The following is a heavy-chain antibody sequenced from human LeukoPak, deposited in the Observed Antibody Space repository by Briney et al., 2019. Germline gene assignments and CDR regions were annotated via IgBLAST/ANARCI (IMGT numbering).Heavy chain of an antibody. V-gene: IGHV1-69*01. J-gene: IGHJ4*02. CDR1: GGTFSSYA. CDR2: IIPIFGTA. CDR3: ARVSSYYYDSSGYYGT. D-gene: IGHD3-22*01. Sequence: SVKVSCKASGGTFSSYAISWVRQAPGQGLEWMGGIIPIFGTANYAQKFQGRVTITADESTSTAYMELRSLRSDDTAVYYCARVSSYYYDSSGYYGTWGQGTLVTVSS.